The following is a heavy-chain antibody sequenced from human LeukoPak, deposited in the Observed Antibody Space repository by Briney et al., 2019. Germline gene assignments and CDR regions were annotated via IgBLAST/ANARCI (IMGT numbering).Heavy chain of an antibody. CDR3: ARDRVYGMDV. D-gene: IGHD3-10*01. CDR2: IYYSGST. Sequence: SETLSLTCTVSGGSISSGDYYWSWVRQPPGKGLECIGYIYYSGSTNYNPSLKSRVTISVDTSKNQFSLKLSSVTAADTAVYYCARDRVYGMDVWGQGTTVTVSS. J-gene: IGHJ6*02. CDR1: GGSISSGDYY. V-gene: IGHV4-61*08.